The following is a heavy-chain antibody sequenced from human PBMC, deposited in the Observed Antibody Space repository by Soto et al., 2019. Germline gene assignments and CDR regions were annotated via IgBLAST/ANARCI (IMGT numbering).Heavy chain of an antibody. Sequence: QVQLVQSGAEVKKPGSSVKVSCKASGGTFSSYAISWVRQAPGQGLEWMGGIIPIFGTANYAQKFQGRVTITADESTSTAYMELSSLRSEDTAVYDCAAGWVPTTYYYYGMDVWGQGTTVTVSS. CDR1: GGTFSSYA. D-gene: IGHD1-7*01. CDR3: AAGWVPTTYYYYGMDV. J-gene: IGHJ6*02. CDR2: IIPIFGTA. V-gene: IGHV1-69*01.